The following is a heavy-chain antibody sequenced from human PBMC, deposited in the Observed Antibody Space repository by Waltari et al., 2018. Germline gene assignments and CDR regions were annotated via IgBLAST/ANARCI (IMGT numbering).Heavy chain of an antibody. J-gene: IGHJ4*02. Sequence: VHLVESGGGLVQPGGSLKLSCVASGFTFSDCWMHWVRQVPGKGPGWRSEINDDGSHTNCADSVKGRLTISRDNAKNTLYLHMNSLRAEDTAVYYCAILNGDGFDYGGQGTRVTVSS. CDR1: GFTFSDCW. V-gene: IGHV3-74*01. D-gene: IGHD4-17*01. CDR3: AILNGDGFDY. CDR2: INDDGSHT.